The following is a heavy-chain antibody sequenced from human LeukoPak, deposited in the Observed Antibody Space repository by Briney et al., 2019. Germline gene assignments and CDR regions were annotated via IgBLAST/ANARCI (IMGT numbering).Heavy chain of an antibody. D-gene: IGHD3-22*01. CDR3: AREQLLGYYYDSSGPHT. J-gene: IGHJ5*02. Sequence: SETLSLTCTVSGGSISSGDYYWSWIRQPPGKGLEWIGYIYYSGSTYYNPSLKSRVTISVDTSKNQFSLKLSSVTAADTAVYYCAREQLLGYYYDSSGPHTWGQGTLVTVSS. CDR1: GGSISSGDYY. CDR2: IYYSGST. V-gene: IGHV4-30-4*02.